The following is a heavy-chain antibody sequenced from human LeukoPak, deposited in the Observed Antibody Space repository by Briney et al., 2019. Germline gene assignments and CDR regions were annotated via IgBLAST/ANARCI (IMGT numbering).Heavy chain of an antibody. CDR2: IYYSGST. CDR3: ARAGDCSGGSCYSIVDWFDP. D-gene: IGHD2-15*01. V-gene: IGHV4-39*07. J-gene: IGHJ5*02. Sequence: SETLSLTCTVSGGSISSSSYYWGWIRQPPGKGLEWIGNIYYSGSTYYNPSLKSRVTISVDTSKNQFSLKLSSVTAADTAVYYCARAGDCSGGSCYSIVDWFDPWGQGTLVTVSS. CDR1: GGSISSSSYY.